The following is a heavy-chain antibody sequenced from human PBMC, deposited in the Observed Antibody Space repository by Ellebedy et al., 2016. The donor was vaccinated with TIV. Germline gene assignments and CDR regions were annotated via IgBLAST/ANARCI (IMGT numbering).Heavy chain of an antibody. D-gene: IGHD4-17*01. V-gene: IGHV3-30*03. CDR3: ARNGDYLLDH. CDR1: GFTFSNYA. J-gene: IGHJ4*02. Sequence: GESLKISXAASGFTFSNYAMSWVRQAPGKGLEWVAFMSYDGSNTYYGDPVKGRFTISRDNSKNTLYLQMNSLRAEDTAVYYCARNGDYLLDHWGQGNLVTVSS. CDR2: MSYDGSNT.